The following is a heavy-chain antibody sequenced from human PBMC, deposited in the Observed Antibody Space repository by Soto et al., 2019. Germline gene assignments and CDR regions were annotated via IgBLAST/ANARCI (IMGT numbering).Heavy chain of an antibody. J-gene: IGHJ3*01. CDR3: ARGDRGAFDL. CDR1: GFTFSSYG. Sequence: PGGSLRLSCAASGFTFSSYGMHWVRQAPGKGLEWVAVISYDGSNKYYADSVKGRFTISRDNAKNTLYLQMNSLRAEDTAVYYCARGDRGAFDLWGQGTMVTVSS. D-gene: IGHD2-21*02. CDR2: ISYDGSNK. V-gene: IGHV3-30*03.